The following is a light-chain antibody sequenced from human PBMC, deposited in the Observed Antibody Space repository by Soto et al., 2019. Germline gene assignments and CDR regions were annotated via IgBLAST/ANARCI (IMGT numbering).Light chain of an antibody. CDR3: HQRKSWPRT. J-gene: IGKJ1*01. Sequence: EIVMTQSPATLSVSPGERATLSCRASQSVSSNFAWYQQKPGQAPRLLIYDASNRATGIPARFSGSGSGTDFTLTISSLEPEDFAVYYCHQRKSWPRTFGQGTKVDIK. CDR1: QSVSSN. CDR2: DAS. V-gene: IGKV3-11*01.